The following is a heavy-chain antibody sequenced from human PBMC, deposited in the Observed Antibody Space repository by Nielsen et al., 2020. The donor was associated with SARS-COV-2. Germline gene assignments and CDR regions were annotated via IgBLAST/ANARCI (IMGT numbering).Heavy chain of an antibody. Sequence: SETLSLTCTVSGGSISSNSYFWGWIRQFPGKDLEWIGSIFHSGSTYYNPSLKSRVTISVDTSKNQFSLKLSSVTAADTAVYYCARSAANWFDPWGQGTLVTASS. CDR3: ARSAANWFDP. J-gene: IGHJ5*02. CDR2: IFHSGST. V-gene: IGHV4-39*07. CDR1: GGSISSNSYF. D-gene: IGHD2-2*01.